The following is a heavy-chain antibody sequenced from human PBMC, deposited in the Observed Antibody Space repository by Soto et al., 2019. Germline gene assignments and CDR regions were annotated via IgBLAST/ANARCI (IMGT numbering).Heavy chain of an antibody. J-gene: IGHJ6*02. D-gene: IGHD4-17*01. V-gene: IGHV1-18*01. CDR2: ISAYSGNT. CDR1: GYTFTGFG. Sequence: ASVKVSCKTSGYTFTGFGISWVRQAPGQGLEWMGWISAYSGNTNYAQKFQGRVTMTTDTSTSTAYMELRSLRSDDTAVYYCARERLPIRSGYYYYGMDVWGQGTTVTVSS. CDR3: ARERLPIRSGYYYYGMDV.